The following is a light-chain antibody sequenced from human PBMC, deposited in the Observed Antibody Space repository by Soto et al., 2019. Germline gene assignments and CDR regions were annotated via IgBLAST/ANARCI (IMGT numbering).Light chain of an antibody. Sequence: EIVLTQSPGTLSLSPGERATLSCRASQSFSSSFLAWYQQKPRQAPRLVIFGAFSRATGIPDRFSGSGSGSDFTLTISSLEPEDFAVYYCQQYASSPRTFGQGTKVEIK. CDR2: GAF. CDR3: QQYASSPRT. CDR1: QSFSSSF. J-gene: IGKJ1*01. V-gene: IGKV3-20*01.